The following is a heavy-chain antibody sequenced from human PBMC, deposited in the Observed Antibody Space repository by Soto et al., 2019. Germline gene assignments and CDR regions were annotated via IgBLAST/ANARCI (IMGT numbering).Heavy chain of an antibody. D-gene: IGHD2-15*01. CDR1: GFAFSVYG. V-gene: IGHV3-33*01. CDR2: IWFDGSDA. J-gene: IGHJ6*02. Sequence: PGGSLRLSCAASGFAFSVYGMHWVRHAPGKGLEWVAFIWFDGSDALYSDSVKGRFSITRDNSKNTLFLQLNSLRGDDTAVYYCAREGYCSGGGCSGGMDVWGQGTTVTVSS. CDR3: AREGYCSGGGCSGGMDV.